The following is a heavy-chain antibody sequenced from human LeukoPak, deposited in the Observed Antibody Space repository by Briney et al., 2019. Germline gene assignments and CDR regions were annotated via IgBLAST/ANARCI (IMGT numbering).Heavy chain of an antibody. CDR2: ISAYNGNT. CDR3: ARGGLYYYDSSGSLDY. Sequence: ASVKVSCKASGYTFISYGISWVRQAPGQGLEWMGWISAYNGNTNYAQKLQGRVTMTTDTSTSTAYMELRSLRSDDTAVYYCARGGLYYYDSSGSLDYWGQGTLVTVSS. D-gene: IGHD3-22*01. J-gene: IGHJ4*02. V-gene: IGHV1-18*01. CDR1: GYTFISYG.